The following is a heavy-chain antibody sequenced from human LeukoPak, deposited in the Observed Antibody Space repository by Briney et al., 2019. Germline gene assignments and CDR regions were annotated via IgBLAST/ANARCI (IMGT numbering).Heavy chain of an antibody. Sequence: GASVKVSCKASGYTFNNHYMYWVRQAPGQGLEWMGVINPSGGSTSYAQKFQGRVTMTRDTSTRTVYMEVNSLRAEDTAVYYCTRAGPRRDGYNSDYWGQGTLVTVSS. V-gene: IGHV1-46*02. CDR1: GYTFNNHY. CDR3: TRAGPRRDGYNSDY. CDR2: INPSGGST. J-gene: IGHJ4*02. D-gene: IGHD5-24*01.